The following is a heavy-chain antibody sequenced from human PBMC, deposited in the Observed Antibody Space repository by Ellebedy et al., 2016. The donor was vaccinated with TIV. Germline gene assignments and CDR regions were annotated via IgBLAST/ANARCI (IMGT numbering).Heavy chain of an antibody. D-gene: IGHD6-19*01. CDR2: IYSSGNT. Sequence: GESLKISCAASGFTVSSNYMSWVRQAPGKGLEWVSTIYSSGNTYYADSVKGRFTISRDNSKNTLYLQMNSLRAEDTAVYYCAGGIGVAGTSLGYWGQGTLVTVSS. CDR3: AGGIGVAGTSLGY. CDR1: GFTVSSNY. J-gene: IGHJ4*02. V-gene: IGHV3-53*01.